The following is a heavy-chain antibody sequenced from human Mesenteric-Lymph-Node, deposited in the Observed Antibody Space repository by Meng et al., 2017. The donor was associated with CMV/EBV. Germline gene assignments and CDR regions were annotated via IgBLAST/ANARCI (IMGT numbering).Heavy chain of an antibody. CDR3: AKDTLLMGASGTYDY. Sequence: GESLKISCAASGFTFSRSGMHWIRQAAGQGLEWVAYIRYDGNNKYFADSVRGQFTISRDNSKDTLYLQMNSLRAEDTAVYYCAKDTLLMGASGTYDYWGQGTLVTVSS. V-gene: IGHV3-30*02. CDR1: GFTFSRSG. CDR2: IRYDGNNK. D-gene: IGHD1-26*01. J-gene: IGHJ4*02.